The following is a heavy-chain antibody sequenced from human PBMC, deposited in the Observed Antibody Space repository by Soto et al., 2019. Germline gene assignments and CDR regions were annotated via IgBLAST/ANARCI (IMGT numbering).Heavy chain of an antibody. J-gene: IGHJ6*02. CDR1: GGSFDDFY. Sequence: QVQLQQWGAGLLRPSETLSLTCAFYGGSFDDFYWSWVRQSPGKGLEWVGGISHDGGTNYSPSLASRVSISVDTSKNQFSLQLRSVTAADTGLYYCARGQLVWYGDLTPYHRDMDVWGQGTTVTVSS. CDR2: ISHDGGT. CDR3: ARGQLVWYGDLTPYHRDMDV. D-gene: IGHD3-10*01. V-gene: IGHV4-34*02.